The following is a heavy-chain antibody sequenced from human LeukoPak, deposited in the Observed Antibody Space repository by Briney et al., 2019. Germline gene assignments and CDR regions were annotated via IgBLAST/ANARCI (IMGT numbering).Heavy chain of an antibody. CDR1: GYTFTSYA. CDR3: ARGEGYYYDSSGYHYFDY. CDR2: INAVNGNT. D-gene: IGHD3-22*01. J-gene: IGHJ4*02. V-gene: IGHV1-3*03. Sequence: GASVKVSCKASGYTFTSYAMHWVRQAPGQRLEWMGWINAVNGNTKYSQEFQGRVTITRDTSASTAYMELSSLRSEDMAVYYCARGEGYYYDSSGYHYFDYWGQGTLVTVSS.